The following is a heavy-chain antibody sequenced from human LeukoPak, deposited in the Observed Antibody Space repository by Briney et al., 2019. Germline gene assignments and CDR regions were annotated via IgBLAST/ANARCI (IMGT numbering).Heavy chain of an antibody. Sequence: GGSLRLSCAASGYTFDDYAMHWVRQAPGKGREWVSLISGNGGSTYYADSVKGRFTISRDNSKNSLYLQMNSLRTEETALSYCAKSGGYSYGYDFDYWGQGTLVTVSS. D-gene: IGHD5-18*01. J-gene: IGHJ4*02. CDR2: ISGNGGST. CDR3: AKSGGYSYGYDFDY. CDR1: GYTFDDYA. V-gene: IGHV3-43*02.